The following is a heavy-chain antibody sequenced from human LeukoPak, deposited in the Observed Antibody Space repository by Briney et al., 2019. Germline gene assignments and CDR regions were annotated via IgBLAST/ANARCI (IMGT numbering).Heavy chain of an antibody. CDR1: GGSISSYY. D-gene: IGHD3-3*01. CDR3: ARLESAVGVDY. V-gene: IGHV4-59*01. Sequence: SETLSLTCTVSGGSISSYYWSWIRQPPGKGLEWIGYIYYSGSTNYNPSLKSRVTISVDTSKNQFSLKLSSVTAADTAVYYCARLESAVGVDYWGQGTLVTVSS. J-gene: IGHJ4*02. CDR2: IYYSGST.